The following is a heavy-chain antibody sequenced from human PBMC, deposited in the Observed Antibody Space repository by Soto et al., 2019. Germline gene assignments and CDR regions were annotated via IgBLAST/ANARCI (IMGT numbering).Heavy chain of an antibody. Sequence: PSETLSLTCTVSGGSISSGNYYWSWIRQPPGKGLEWIGSISYSGSTYYSTSLKSRVTISVDTSKSQFSLNLSFVTAADTAVYYCATMGTPATGLYFFDYWGRGSLVTVSS. CDR2: ISYSGST. D-gene: IGHD2-15*01. CDR1: GGSISSGNYY. CDR3: ATMGTPATGLYFFDY. J-gene: IGHJ4*02. V-gene: IGHV4-30-4*01.